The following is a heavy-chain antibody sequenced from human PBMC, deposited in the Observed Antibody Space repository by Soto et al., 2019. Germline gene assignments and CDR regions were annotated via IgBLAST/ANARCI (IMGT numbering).Heavy chain of an antibody. CDR1: GFTFSSYG. V-gene: IGHV3-33*01. CDR3: ARDWSGSGWYSSYFAY. D-gene: IGHD6-19*01. Sequence: QVQLVESGGGVVQPGRSLRLSCAASGFTFSSYGMHWVRQAPGKGLEWVAVIWYDGSNKYYADSVKGRFTISRDNSKNTLYLQMNSLRAEDTAVYYWARDWSGSGWYSSYFAYWGQGTLVTVSS. CDR2: IWYDGSNK. J-gene: IGHJ4*02.